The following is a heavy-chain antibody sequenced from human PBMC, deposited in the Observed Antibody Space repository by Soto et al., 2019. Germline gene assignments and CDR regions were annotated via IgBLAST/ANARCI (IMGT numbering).Heavy chain of an antibody. J-gene: IGHJ6*02. CDR1: GGSFSGYY. Sequence: PSETLSLTCAVYGGSFSGYYWSWIRQPPGQGLEWIGEINHSGSTNYNPSLKSRVTISVDTSKNQFSLKLSSVTAADTAVYYCARGNIAAAGHWDYYYYGMDVWGQGTTVTVSS. CDR3: ARGNIAAAGHWDYYYYGMDV. D-gene: IGHD6-13*01. V-gene: IGHV4-34*01. CDR2: INHSGST.